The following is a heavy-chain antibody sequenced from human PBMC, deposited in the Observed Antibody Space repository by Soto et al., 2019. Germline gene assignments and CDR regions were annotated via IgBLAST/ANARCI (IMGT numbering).Heavy chain of an antibody. V-gene: IGHV4-30-2*01. CDR1: GGSISSGGYS. Sequence: QLQLQESGSGLVKPSQTLSLTCAVSGGSISSGGYSWSWIRQPPGKGLEWIGYIYHSGSTYYNPSLKSRGTISVDRSKHQFSLKLSSVTAADTAVYYCARGGGDFGTEWFDPWGQGTLVTVSS. J-gene: IGHJ5*02. CDR2: IYHSGST. CDR3: ARGGGDFGTEWFDP. D-gene: IGHD2-21*01.